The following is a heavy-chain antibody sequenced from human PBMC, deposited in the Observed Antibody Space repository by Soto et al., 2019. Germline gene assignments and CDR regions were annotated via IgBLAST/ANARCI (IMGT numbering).Heavy chain of an antibody. V-gene: IGHV1-8*01. CDR2: MNPNTGDT. J-gene: IGHJ4*02. CDR3: ARGYGYIFDY. D-gene: IGHD5-12*01. CDR1: GYTFISYD. Sequence: QVQLVQSGAEVKKPGASVKVSCKASGYTFISYDINWVRQATGQGLEWMGWMNPNTGDTGYAQKFQGRVTMTRNTSINTANMELSSLRSDDTAAYFCARGYGYIFDYWGQGTLVTVSS.